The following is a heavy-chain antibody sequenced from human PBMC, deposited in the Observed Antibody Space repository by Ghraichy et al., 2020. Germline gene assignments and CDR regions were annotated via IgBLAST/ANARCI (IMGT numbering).Heavy chain of an antibody. CDR3: ARQYCSSTSCYINWFDP. CDR1: GGSFSGYY. J-gene: IGHJ5*02. D-gene: IGHD2-2*02. V-gene: IGHV4-34*01. Sequence: ESLNISCAVYGGSFSGYYWSWIRQPPGKGLEWIGEINHSGSTNYNPSLKSRVTISVDTSKNQFSLKLSSVTAADTAVYYCARQYCSSTSCYINWFDPWGQGTRVTVSS. CDR2: INHSGST.